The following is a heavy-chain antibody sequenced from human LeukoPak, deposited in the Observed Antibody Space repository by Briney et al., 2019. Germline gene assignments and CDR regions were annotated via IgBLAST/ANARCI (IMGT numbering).Heavy chain of an antibody. CDR1: GFTVSSNY. CDR2: IFSGGST. V-gene: IGHV3-66*01. J-gene: IGHJ6*02. Sequence: PGGSLRLSCAASGFTVSSNYMTWDRQAPGKGLGWVSVIFSGGSTYYADSVKGRFTISRDDSKNTLHHQMNSLRAEDTAVYYCARPITMIRGGYGMDVWGQGTTVTVSS. CDR3: ARPITMIRGGYGMDV. D-gene: IGHD3-10*01.